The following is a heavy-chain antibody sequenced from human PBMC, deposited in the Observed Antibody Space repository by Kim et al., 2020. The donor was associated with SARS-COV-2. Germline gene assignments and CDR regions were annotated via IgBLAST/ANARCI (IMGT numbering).Heavy chain of an antibody. D-gene: IGHD4-17*01. Sequence: DSVKGRFTISRDNSKNTLYLQMNSLRAEDTAVYYCASDYGDSHYYYYMDVWGKGTTVTVSS. J-gene: IGHJ6*03. CDR3: ASDYGDSHYYYYMDV. V-gene: IGHV3-30*01.